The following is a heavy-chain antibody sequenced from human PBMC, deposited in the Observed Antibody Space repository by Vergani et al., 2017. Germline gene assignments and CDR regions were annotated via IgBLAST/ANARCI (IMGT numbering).Heavy chain of an antibody. J-gene: IGHJ6*02. CDR2: IHHSGDT. CDR1: DSSIMTNPY. Sequence: QVQLQESGPGLVKPSETLTLTCDVSDSSIMTNPYWGWFRQSPGKGLEWIGCIHHSGDTHYNSSLKSRFSISIGSSSKFSLSLTSVTAADTALYYCARHRGSWGFFPSSYFYGMDVWVHGTTVTVSS. V-gene: IGHV4-38-2*01. CDR3: ARHRGSWGFFPSSYFYGMDV. D-gene: IGHD3-10*01.